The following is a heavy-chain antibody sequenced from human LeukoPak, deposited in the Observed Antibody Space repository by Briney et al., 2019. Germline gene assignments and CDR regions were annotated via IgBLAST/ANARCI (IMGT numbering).Heavy chain of an antibody. D-gene: IGHD3-22*01. V-gene: IGHV4-39*07. CDR1: GGSISSSSYY. CDR2: IYYSGST. CDR3: ASVDYYQSSGYWGQVH. J-gene: IGHJ4*02. Sequence: SETLSLTCTVSGGSISSSSYYWGWIRQPPGKGLEWIGSIYYSGSTYYNPSLKSRVTISVDTSKNQFSLKLSSVTAADTAVYYCASVDYYQSSGYWGQVHWGQGTLVTVSS.